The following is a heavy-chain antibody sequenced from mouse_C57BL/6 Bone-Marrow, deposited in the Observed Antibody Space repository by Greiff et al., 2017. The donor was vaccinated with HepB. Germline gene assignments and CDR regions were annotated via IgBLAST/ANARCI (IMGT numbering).Heavy chain of an antibody. CDR1: GYAFSSSW. CDR2: IYPGDGDT. D-gene: IGHD2-1*01. V-gene: IGHV1-82*01. CDR3: ALYGNYEGY. Sequence: VKLMESGPELVKPGASVKISCKASGYAFSSSWMNWVKQRPGKGLEWIGRIYPGDGDTNYNGKFKGKATLTADKSSSTAYMQLSSLTSEDSAVYFCALYGNYEGYWGQGTTLTVSS. J-gene: IGHJ2*01.